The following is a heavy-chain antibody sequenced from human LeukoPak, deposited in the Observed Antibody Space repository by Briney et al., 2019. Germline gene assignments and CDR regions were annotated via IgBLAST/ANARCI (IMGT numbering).Heavy chain of an antibody. CDR2: IYYSGST. J-gene: IGHJ5*02. CDR3: ARLKAGEESWFDP. CDR1: GGSISSSSYY. Sequence: PSETLSLTCTVSGGSISSSSYYWGWIRQPPGKGLEWFGSIYYSGSTYYNPSLKSRVTISVDTSKNQFSLKLSSVTAADTAVYYCARLKAGEESWFDPGVQGTLVTDSS. D-gene: IGHD3-10*01. V-gene: IGHV4-39*01.